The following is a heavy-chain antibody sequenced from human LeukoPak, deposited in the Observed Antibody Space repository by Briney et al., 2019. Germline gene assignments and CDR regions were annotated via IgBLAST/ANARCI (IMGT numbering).Heavy chain of an antibody. Sequence: PSETLSLTCTVSGGSISSGGYYWSWLRQHPGKGLEWIGYIYYSGSTYYNPSLKSRVTISVDTSKNQFSLKLSSVTAADTAVYYCAAAMTTVTTDWYFDLWGRGTLVTVSS. CDR1: GGSISSGGYY. CDR2: IYYSGST. V-gene: IGHV4-31*03. J-gene: IGHJ2*01. D-gene: IGHD4-17*01. CDR3: AAAMTTVTTDWYFDL.